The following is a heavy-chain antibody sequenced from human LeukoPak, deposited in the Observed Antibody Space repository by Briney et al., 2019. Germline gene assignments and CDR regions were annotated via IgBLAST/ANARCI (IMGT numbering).Heavy chain of an antibody. J-gene: IGHJ6*02. CDR3: ARRGLNLLYGMDV. CDR2: IYPGDSDT. D-gene: IGHD3-10*01. Sequence: GESLKLSRKGSGYSFTSYWIGWVRQMPGKGLEWMGIIYPGDSDTRYSPSFEGQVTISADKSISTAYLQWSSLKASDTAMYYCARRGLNLLYGMDVWGQGTTVTVSS. CDR1: GYSFTSYW. V-gene: IGHV5-51*01.